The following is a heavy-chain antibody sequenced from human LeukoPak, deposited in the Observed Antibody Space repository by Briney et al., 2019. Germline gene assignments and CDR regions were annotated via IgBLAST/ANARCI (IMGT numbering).Heavy chain of an antibody. V-gene: IGHV1-69*04. Sequence: SVKVSCKASGGTFSSYAISWVRQAPGQGLEWMGRIIPILGIANYTQKFQGRVTITADKSTSTAYMELSSLRSEDTAVYYCARVPGYFDWLLDYWGQGTLVTVSS. CDR1: GGTFSSYA. CDR3: ARVPGYFDWLLDY. D-gene: IGHD3-9*01. CDR2: IIPILGIA. J-gene: IGHJ4*02.